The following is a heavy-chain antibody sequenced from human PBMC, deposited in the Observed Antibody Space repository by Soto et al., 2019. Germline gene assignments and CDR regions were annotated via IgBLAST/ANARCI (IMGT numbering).Heavy chain of an antibody. CDR3: ARKGPRAARPNH. D-gene: IGHD6-6*01. CDR1: GFTFRDHD. CDR2: ISSSGTAT. J-gene: IGHJ5*02. V-gene: IGHV3-11*01. Sequence: QVQLVESGRGLVRPGGSLRLSCAASGFTFRDHDMSWIRQAPGKGLEWVSCISSSGTATYYADSVKGRFTISRDNAKNALYVEMNCLRVEDTAVYYCARKGPRAARPNHWGQGALVTVSS.